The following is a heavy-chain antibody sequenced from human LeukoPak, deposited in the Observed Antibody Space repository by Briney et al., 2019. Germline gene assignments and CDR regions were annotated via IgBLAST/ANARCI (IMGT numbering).Heavy chain of an antibody. Sequence: SQTLSLTCAISGDSVSINSAAWNWIRRSPSRGLEWLGRTYYRSKWYNDYAVSVKSRITINPDTSKNQFSLQLNSVTPEDTAVYYCARDLGLWYSGSYHATGYYFDYWGQGTLVTVSS. CDR3: ARDLGLWYSGSYHATGYYFDY. D-gene: IGHD1-26*01. V-gene: IGHV6-1*01. J-gene: IGHJ4*02. CDR2: TYYRSKWYN. CDR1: GDSVSINSAA.